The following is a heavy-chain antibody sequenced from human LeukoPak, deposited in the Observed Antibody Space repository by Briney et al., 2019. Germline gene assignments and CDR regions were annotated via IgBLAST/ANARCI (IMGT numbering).Heavy chain of an antibody. CDR2: LFNTGET. J-gene: IGHJ2*01. D-gene: IGHD1-1*01. CDR1: GYPINGGYH. Sequence: SETLSLTCDVSGYPINGGYHWGWVRQPPGQGLEWIGTLFNTGETFYNPSLQSRVATSLDTSRNQFSLNLKSVTAADTAVFYCARVRFSKLQPRTPYFYFDLWGRGTLVSVSS. CDR3: ARVRFSKLQPRTPYFYFDL. V-gene: IGHV4-38-2*01.